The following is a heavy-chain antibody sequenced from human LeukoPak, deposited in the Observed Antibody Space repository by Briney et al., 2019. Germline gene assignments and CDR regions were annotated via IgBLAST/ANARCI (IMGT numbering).Heavy chain of an antibody. V-gene: IGHV7-4-1*02. D-gene: IGHD3-10*01. J-gene: IGHJ4*02. CDR3: ARVRLPLWFGEFHPFDY. CDR1: GYTFTSYG. Sequence: GASVKVSCKASGYTFTSYGISWVRQAPGQGLEWMGWINTNTGNPTYAQGFTGRFVFSLDTSVSTAYLQISSLKAEDTAVYYCARVRLPLWFGEFHPFDYWGQGTLLTVSS. CDR2: INTNTGNP.